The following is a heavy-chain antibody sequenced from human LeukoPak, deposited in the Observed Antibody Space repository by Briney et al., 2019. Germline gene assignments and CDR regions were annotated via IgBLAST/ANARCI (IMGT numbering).Heavy chain of an antibody. CDR1: GFTFTNYA. J-gene: IGHJ4*02. CDR2: ISAGDGHT. CDR3: ARDSGNYYDSSGYYKPYYFDY. Sequence: ASVKVSCKASGFTFTNYAMQWVRQAPGQGLEWMGWISAGDGHTRYSQRFQGRVTITRDTSATTVYMEVTSLRSEDTAVYYCARDSGNYYDSSGYYKPYYFDYWGQGTLVTVSS. V-gene: IGHV1-3*01. D-gene: IGHD3-22*01.